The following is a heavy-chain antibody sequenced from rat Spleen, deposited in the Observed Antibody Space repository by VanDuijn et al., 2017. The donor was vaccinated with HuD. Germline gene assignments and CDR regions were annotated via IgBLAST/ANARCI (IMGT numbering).Heavy chain of an antibody. CDR1: GYSITSNY. V-gene: IGHV3-1*01. CDR3: ARYGLITTISTYFDF. D-gene: IGHD1-10*01. J-gene: IGHJ2*01. CDR2: ISYSGST. Sequence: EVQLQESGPGLVKPSQSLSLTCSVTGYSITSNYWGWIRKFPGKIMEWMGFISYSGSTSHNPSLKSRISITRDTAKNQFFLQLNSVTTEDTATYYCARYGLITTISTYFDFWGQGVMVTVSS.